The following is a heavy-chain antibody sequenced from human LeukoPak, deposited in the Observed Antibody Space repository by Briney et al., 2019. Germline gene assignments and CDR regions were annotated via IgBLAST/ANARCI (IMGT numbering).Heavy chain of an antibody. Sequence: SQTLSLTCTVSGGSISSYYWSWIRQPAGKGLEWIGRIYTSGSANYNPSLKRRVTMSVDTSKTQFSLKLSSVTAADTAVYYCARTGSSSLYYYGMDVWGQGTTVTVSS. D-gene: IGHD6-6*01. CDR1: GGSISSYY. CDR3: ARTGSSSLYYYGMDV. V-gene: IGHV4-4*07. CDR2: IYTSGSA. J-gene: IGHJ6*02.